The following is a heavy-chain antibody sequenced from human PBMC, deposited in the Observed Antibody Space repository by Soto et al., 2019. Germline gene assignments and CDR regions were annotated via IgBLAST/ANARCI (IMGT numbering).Heavy chain of an antibody. CDR2: ISWDGGIT. V-gene: IGHV3-43*01. CDR3: AKDSYDILTGQKRYFDS. J-gene: IGHJ4*02. CDR1: GFTFNAYT. D-gene: IGHD3-9*01. Sequence: LRLSCAASGFTFNAYTMHWVRQSPGKGLEWVSLISWDGGITYYGDSVKGRFTVSRDNSDNSLYLQMTSLRSDDTAFYYCAKDSYDILTGQKRYFDSWGQGTLVTVSS.